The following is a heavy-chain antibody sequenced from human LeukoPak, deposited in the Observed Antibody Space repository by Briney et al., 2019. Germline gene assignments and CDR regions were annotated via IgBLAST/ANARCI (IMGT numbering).Heavy chain of an antibody. CDR3: ARHMNSSSWYLPYYYYGMDV. CDR2: IYYSGST. J-gene: IGHJ6*02. CDR1: GGSISSYY. V-gene: IGHV4-59*08. D-gene: IGHD6-13*01. Sequence: SETLSLTCTVSGGSISSYYWSWIRQPPGKGLEWIGYIYYSGSTNYNPSLKSRVTISVDTSKNQFSLKLSSVTAADTAVYYCARHMNSSSWYLPYYYYGMDVWGQGTTVTVSS.